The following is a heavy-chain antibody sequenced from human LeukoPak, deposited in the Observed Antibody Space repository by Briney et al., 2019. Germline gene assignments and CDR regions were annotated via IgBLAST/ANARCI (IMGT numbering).Heavy chain of an antibody. CDR3: ARVRDSSGWCYFDY. Sequence: ASVKVSCKASGYTFTSYGISWVRQAPGQGLEWMGWISAYNGNTNYAQKLQGRVTMTTDTSTSTAYMELRSLRSDDTAVYYCARVRDSSGWCYFDYWGQGTLVTVSS. D-gene: IGHD6-19*01. J-gene: IGHJ4*02. CDR1: GYTFTSYG. CDR2: ISAYNGNT. V-gene: IGHV1-18*01.